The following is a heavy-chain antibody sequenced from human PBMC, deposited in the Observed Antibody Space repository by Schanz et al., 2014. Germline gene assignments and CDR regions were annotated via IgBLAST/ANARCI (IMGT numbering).Heavy chain of an antibody. V-gene: IGHV4-59*01. CDR1: GDSISTYS. CDR3: AREYSSFDY. D-gene: IGHD6-19*01. Sequence: QVQLQESGPGLVKPSETLSLTCTVSGDSISTYSWNWVRQAPGKGLEWIGYINYSGSTNYIPSLKSRVTISVDTSKNQFSLRLNSVIAADTAVYYCAREYSSFDYWGQGTLVTVSS. J-gene: IGHJ4*02. CDR2: INYSGST.